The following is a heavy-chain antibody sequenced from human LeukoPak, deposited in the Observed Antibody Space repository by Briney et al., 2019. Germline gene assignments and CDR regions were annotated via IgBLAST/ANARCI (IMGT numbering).Heavy chain of an antibody. D-gene: IGHD6-19*01. V-gene: IGHV6-1*01. J-gene: IGHJ4*02. Sequence: SQTLSLTCAISGDSVSNNIATWNWVRQSPSRGLEWLGRTYYRSRWGNDYAISVKSRITINPDTSRNQFSLQLNSVTPEDTAVYYCARESGWYDYWGQGTLVTVSS. CDR1: GDSVSNNIAT. CDR3: ARESGWYDY. CDR2: TYYRSRWGN.